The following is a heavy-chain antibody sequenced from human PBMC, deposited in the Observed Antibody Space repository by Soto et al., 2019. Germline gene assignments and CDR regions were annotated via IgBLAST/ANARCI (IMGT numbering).Heavy chain of an antibody. V-gene: IGHV4-4*02. D-gene: IGHD3-16*02. CDR3: AGSTSYRLDY. CDR1: GGSISSNW. J-gene: IGHJ4*02. CDR2: VFHSGST. Sequence: QVQLQESGPGLVKPSGTLSLTCAVSGGSISSNWWSWVRQPPGGGLEWIGEVFHSGSTYYNPSLESRVTMAVDTSKRQLSLKLGSVTAADTAIYYCAGSTSYRLDYWGQGTLVTVSS.